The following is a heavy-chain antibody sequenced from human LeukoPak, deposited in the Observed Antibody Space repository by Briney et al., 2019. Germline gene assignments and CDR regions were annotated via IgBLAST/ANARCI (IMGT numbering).Heavy chain of an antibody. CDR3: ARGATYEGDIYF. J-gene: IGHJ4*02. Sequence: GGSLRLSCAASGFTFSGYWMHWVRQAPGNGLVWVSHINSDGSSTSYADSVRGRFTISRDNAKNTLSLQMNSLRADDTAVYYCARGATYEGDIYFWGQGTLVTVSS. D-gene: IGHD3-10*01. V-gene: IGHV3-74*01. CDR1: GFTFSGYW. CDR2: INSDGSST.